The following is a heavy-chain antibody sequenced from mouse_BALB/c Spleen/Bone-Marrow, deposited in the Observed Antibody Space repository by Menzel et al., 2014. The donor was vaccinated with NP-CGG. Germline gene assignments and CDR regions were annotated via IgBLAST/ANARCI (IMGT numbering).Heavy chain of an antibody. J-gene: IGHJ2*01. CDR1: GYSFTGYF. Sequence: EVQLQQSGPELVKPGASVKISCKASGYSFTGYFMNWVMQSHGKSLEWIGRINPYNGDTFYNQKFKGKATLTVDKSSSTGHMELRSLASEDSAVYYCARSGYYGSSYFDYWGQGTTLTVSS. CDR3: ARSGYYGSSYFDY. CDR2: INPYNGDT. V-gene: IGHV1-20*02. D-gene: IGHD1-1*01.